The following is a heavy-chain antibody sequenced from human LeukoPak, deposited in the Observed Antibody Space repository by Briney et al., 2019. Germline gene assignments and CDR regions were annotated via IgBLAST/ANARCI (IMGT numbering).Heavy chain of an antibody. CDR3: ARVRRPSITMVRGVIDY. CDR2: INHSGST. V-gene: IGHV4-34*01. D-gene: IGHD3-10*01. J-gene: IGHJ4*02. CDR1: GGSFSGYY. Sequence: SETLSLTCAAYGGSFSGYYWSWIRQPPGKGLEWIGEINHSGSTNYNPSLKSRVTTSVDTSKNQFSLKLSSVTAADTAVYYCARVRRPSITMVRGVIDYWGQGTLVTVSS.